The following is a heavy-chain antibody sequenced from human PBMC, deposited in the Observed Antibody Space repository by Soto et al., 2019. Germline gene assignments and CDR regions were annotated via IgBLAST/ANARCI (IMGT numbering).Heavy chain of an antibody. V-gene: IGHV3-48*02. CDR2: IDSSSRTT. J-gene: IGHJ4*02. Sequence: GESLKISCAGSGFTFNSYSMNWVRQAPGKGLEWVSYIDSSSRTTYYADSVKGRFTISRDNAKNSLYLQLNSLRDEDTAVYYCARDPLSGFDMYYFDHWGQGTLVTVSS. CDR3: ARDPLSGFDMYYFDH. D-gene: IGHD5-12*01. CDR1: GFTFNSYS.